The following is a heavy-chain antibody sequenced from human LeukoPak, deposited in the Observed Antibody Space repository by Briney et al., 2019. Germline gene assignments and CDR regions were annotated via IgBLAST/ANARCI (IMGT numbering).Heavy chain of an antibody. V-gene: IGHV1-46*01. CDR1: GYTFSSYY. CDR3: ARAPANKYGSRLTEDY. CDR2: INPSDGTT. J-gene: IGHJ4*02. Sequence: ASVKVSCKASGYTFSSYYIHWVRQAPGQGLEWMGIINPSDGTTSHTQKFQGRVTMTRDTSTSTVYMELSSLRSEDTAVYYCARAPANKYGSRLTEDYWGQGTLVTVSS. D-gene: IGHD2-2*01.